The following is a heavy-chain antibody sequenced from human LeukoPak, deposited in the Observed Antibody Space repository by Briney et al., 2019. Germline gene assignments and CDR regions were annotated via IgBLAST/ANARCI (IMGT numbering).Heavy chain of an antibody. Sequence: GGSLRLSCAASGFMFSSYAMSWVRQAPGKGLEWVSSISSTSSYIYYADSMKGRFTISRDNAKNSLYLQMNSLRAEDTAVYYCARALWSGPVYYGMDVWGQGTTVTVSS. J-gene: IGHJ6*02. D-gene: IGHD3-10*01. V-gene: IGHV3-21*01. CDR1: GFMFSSYA. CDR2: ISSTSSYI. CDR3: ARALWSGPVYYGMDV.